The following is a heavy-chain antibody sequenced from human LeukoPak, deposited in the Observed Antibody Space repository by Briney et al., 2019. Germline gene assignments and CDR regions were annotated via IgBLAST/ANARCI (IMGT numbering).Heavy chain of an antibody. D-gene: IGHD3-3*01. J-gene: IGHJ4*02. Sequence: GGSLRLSCAASGFSFSSYEMNWVRQAPGKGLEWISYISASGTLTHYAASVEGRFTISRDNAKNSLYLQMNSLRAEATAVYYCARLREIPVFGVVTKSTSYFDYWGQGTLVTVSS. CDR2: ISASGTLT. V-gene: IGHV3-48*03. CDR3: ARLREIPVFGVVTKSTSYFDY. CDR1: GFSFSSYE.